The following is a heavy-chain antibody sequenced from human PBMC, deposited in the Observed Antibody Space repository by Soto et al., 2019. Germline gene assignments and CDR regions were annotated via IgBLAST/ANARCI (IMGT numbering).Heavy chain of an antibody. Sequence: SETLSLTCTVSGGSISSTSYHWLWIRQPPGKGLEWIGSLDYSGVTFYNPSLKSRVAISADTSKSQFSLKVNSVTAADTAVYYCARLFFKLGVDRPRLSYFDYWGPGISVTVSS. J-gene: IGHJ4*02. CDR1: GGSISSTSYH. D-gene: IGHD6-13*01. CDR2: LDYSGVT. CDR3: ARLFFKLGVDRPRLSYFDY. V-gene: IGHV4-39*01.